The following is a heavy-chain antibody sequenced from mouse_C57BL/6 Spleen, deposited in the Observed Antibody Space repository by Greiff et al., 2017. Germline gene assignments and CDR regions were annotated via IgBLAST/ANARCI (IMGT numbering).Heavy chain of an antibody. D-gene: IGHD1-3*01. CDR3: ARPYNPRAKDY. J-gene: IGHJ4*01. CDR2: ISGGGGNT. V-gene: IGHV5-9*01. Sequence: EVQLVESGGGLVKPGGSLKLSCAASGFTFSSYTMSWVRQTPEKRLEWVATISGGGGNTYYPDSVKGRFTISRDNAKNTLYLQMSSLRSEDTALYCCARPYNPRAKDYWGQGASVTVSS. CDR1: GFTFSSYT.